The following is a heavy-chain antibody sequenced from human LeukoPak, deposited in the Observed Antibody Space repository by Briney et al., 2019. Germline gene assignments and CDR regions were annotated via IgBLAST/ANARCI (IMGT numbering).Heavy chain of an antibody. J-gene: IGHJ4*02. CDR3: AKDDAWLRFGE. CDR1: VFTFSTYS. CDR2: ISPSGDIT. D-gene: IGHD3-10*01. Sequence: GSLRLSCAASVFTFSTYSMNWVRQAPGKGLEWVSGISPSGDITYYADSVKGRFTISRDNSKNTLYLEVISLTAEDTAVYYCAKDDAWLRFGEWSQGTLVTVSS. V-gene: IGHV3-23*01.